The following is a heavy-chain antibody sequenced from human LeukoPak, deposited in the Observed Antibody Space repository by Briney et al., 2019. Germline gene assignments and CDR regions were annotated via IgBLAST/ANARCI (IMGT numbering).Heavy chain of an antibody. Sequence: GGSLRLSCAASGFTFSSYAMSWVRQAPGKGLEWVSAISGSGGSTYYADSVKGRFTISRDNSKDTLYLQMNSLRAEDTAVYYCAKAVSPYYDSSGYYDYWGQGTLVTVSS. J-gene: IGHJ4*02. CDR2: ISGSGGST. D-gene: IGHD3-22*01. CDR1: GFTFSSYA. CDR3: AKAVSPYYDSSGYYDY. V-gene: IGHV3-23*01.